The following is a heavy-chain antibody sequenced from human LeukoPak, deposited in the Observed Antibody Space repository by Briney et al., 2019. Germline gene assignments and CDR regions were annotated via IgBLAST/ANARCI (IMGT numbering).Heavy chain of an antibody. CDR1: GFTFSYFW. J-gene: IGHJ6*02. CDR2: TNTDGSYS. V-gene: IGHV3-74*01. CDR3: AREDADDYYYGMDV. Sequence: GGSLRLSCAASGFTFSYFWMHWFRQTPGKGLVWVSCTNTDGSYSSYADSVKGRFTISRDNVRNTLYLQMNSLRAEDTAVYYCAREDADDYYYGMDVWGQGTTVTVSS.